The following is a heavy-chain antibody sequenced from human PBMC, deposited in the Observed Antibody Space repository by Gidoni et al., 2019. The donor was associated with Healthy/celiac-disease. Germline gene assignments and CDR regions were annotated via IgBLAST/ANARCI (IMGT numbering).Heavy chain of an antibody. D-gene: IGHD6-19*01. J-gene: IGHJ4*02. CDR2: ISGSGGST. CDR1: GFTFSSYA. V-gene: IGHV3-23*01. Sequence: EVQLLESGGGLVQPGGSLRLSCAASGFTFSSYAMSWVRQAPGKGLEWVSAISGSGGSTYYADSVKGRFTISRDNSKNTLYLQMNSLRAEDTAVYYCAKDPPASYSSGWYPNYFDYWGQGTLVTVSS. CDR3: AKDPPASYSSGWYPNYFDY.